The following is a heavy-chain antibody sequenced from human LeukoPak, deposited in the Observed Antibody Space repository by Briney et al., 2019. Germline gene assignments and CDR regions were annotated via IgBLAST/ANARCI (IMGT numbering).Heavy chain of an antibody. Sequence: GASVKVSCKASGYTFTGYYMHWVRQAPGQGLEWMGWINPNSGGTNYAQKFQGRVTMTRDTSISTAYMELSRLRSDDTAVYYCARALDMVRVYYFDYRGQGTLVTVSS. D-gene: IGHD3-10*01. CDR1: GYTFTGYY. J-gene: IGHJ4*02. CDR3: ARALDMVRVYYFDY. V-gene: IGHV1-2*02. CDR2: INPNSGGT.